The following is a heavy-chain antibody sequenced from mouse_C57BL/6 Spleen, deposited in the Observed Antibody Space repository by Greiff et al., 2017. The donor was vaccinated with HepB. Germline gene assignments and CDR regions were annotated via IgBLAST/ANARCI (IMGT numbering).Heavy chain of an antibody. CDR2: ISYDGSN. CDR1: GYSITSGYY. CDR3: AREGGNYDY. V-gene: IGHV3-6*01. D-gene: IGHD2-1*01. Sequence: EVKLQESGPGLVKPSQSLSLTCSVTGYSITSGYYWNWIRQFPGNKLEWMGYISYDGSNNYNPSLKNRIFITRDTSKNQFFLKLNSVTTEDTATYYCAREGGNYDYWGQGTTLTVSS. J-gene: IGHJ2*01.